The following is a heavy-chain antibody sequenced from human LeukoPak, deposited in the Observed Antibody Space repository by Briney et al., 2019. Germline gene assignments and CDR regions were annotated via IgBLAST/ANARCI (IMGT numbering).Heavy chain of an antibody. V-gene: IGHV3-21*06. D-gene: IGHD3-9*01. CDR2: ISSSSSYT. Sequence: PGGSLRLSCAASGFTFSSYTMNWVRQAPGKGLEWVSSISSSSSYTYYADSVKGRFTISRDNAKNSLYLQMNSLRAEDTAVYYCARDTYDILTGYYKWAFDIWGQGTMVTVSS. CDR1: GFTFSSYT. J-gene: IGHJ3*02. CDR3: ARDTYDILTGYYKWAFDI.